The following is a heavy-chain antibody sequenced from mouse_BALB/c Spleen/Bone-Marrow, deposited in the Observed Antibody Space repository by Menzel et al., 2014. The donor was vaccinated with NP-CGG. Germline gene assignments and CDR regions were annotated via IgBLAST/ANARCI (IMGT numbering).Heavy chain of an antibody. D-gene: IGHD4-1*01. J-gene: IGHJ4*01. Sequence: VQLQQSGAELVKPGASVKLSCTASGFNIKDTYMHWVKQRPEQGLEWTGRIDPANGNTKYDPKFQGKATITADTSSNTAYLQLSSLTSEDTAVYYCARWEYYAIDYWGQGTSGTVSS. CDR2: IDPANGNT. CDR3: ARWEYYAIDY. CDR1: GFNIKDTY. V-gene: IGHV14-3*02.